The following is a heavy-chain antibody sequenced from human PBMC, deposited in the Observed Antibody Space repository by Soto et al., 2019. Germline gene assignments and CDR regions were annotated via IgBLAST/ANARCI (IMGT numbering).Heavy chain of an antibody. CDR3: TTDTARYYFDY. J-gene: IGHJ4*02. D-gene: IGHD5-18*01. CDR1: GFTFSNAW. CDR2: IKSKTDGGTT. Sequence: GGSLRLSCAASGFTFSNAWMSWVRQAPGKGLEWVGRIKSKTDGGTTDYATPVKGRFTISRDDSKNTLYLQMNSLKTEDTAVYYCTTDTARYYFDYWGQGTLVTVSS. V-gene: IGHV3-15*01.